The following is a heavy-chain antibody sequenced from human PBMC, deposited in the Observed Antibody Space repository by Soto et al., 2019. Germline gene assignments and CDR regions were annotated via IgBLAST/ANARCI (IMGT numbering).Heavy chain of an antibody. V-gene: IGHV3-30-3*01. D-gene: IGHD3-22*01. J-gene: IGHJ4*02. CDR1: GFTFSSYA. CDR2: ISYDGSNK. Sequence: GGSLRLSCAASGFTFSSYAMHWVRQAPGKGLEWVAVISYDGSNKYYADSVKGRFTISRDNSKNTLYLQMNSLRAEDTAVYYCASRNYDSSGYYYYFDYWGQGALVTVSS. CDR3: ASRNYDSSGYYYYFDY.